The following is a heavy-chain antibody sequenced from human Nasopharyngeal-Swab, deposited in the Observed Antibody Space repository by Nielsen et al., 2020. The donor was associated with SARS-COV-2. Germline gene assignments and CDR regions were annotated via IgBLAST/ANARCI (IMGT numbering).Heavy chain of an antibody. J-gene: IGHJ4*02. D-gene: IGHD1-26*01. CDR1: GFTFSSYS. CDR3: ARTDVGAARYYFDY. CDR2: ISSSSSTI. Sequence: GGSLRLSCAASGFTFSSYSMNWVRQAPGKGLEWVSYISSSSSTIYYADSVKGRFTISRDNAKNSLYLQMNSLRDEDTAVYYCARTDVGAARYYFDYWGQGTLVTVSS. V-gene: IGHV3-48*02.